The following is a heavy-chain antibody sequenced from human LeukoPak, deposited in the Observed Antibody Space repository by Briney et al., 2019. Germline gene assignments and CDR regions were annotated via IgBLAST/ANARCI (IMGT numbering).Heavy chain of an antibody. D-gene: IGHD3-3*01. J-gene: IGHJ4*02. CDR2: ISYDGSNK. CDR1: GFTFSSYG. Sequence: GGSLRLSRAASGFTFSSYGMHWVRQAPGKGLEWVAVISYDGSNKYYADSVKGRFTISRDNSKNTLYLQMNSLRAEDTAVYYCAKDKAYYDFWSGYSSDYWGQGTLVTVSS. V-gene: IGHV3-30*18. CDR3: AKDKAYYDFWSGYSSDY.